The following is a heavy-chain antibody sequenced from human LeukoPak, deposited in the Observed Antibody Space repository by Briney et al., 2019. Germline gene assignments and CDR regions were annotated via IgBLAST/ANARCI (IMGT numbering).Heavy chain of an antibody. J-gene: IGHJ6*02. CDR3: ARDADDCSSTSCPLGYYYYGMDV. CDR1: GYTLTELS. Sequence: ASVKVSCKVSGYTLTELSMHWVRQAPGKGLEWMGGFDPEDGETIYAQKLQGRVTMTEDTSTDTAYMELSSLRSEDTAVYYCARDADDCSSTSCPLGYYYYGMDVWGQGTTVTVSS. D-gene: IGHD2-2*01. CDR2: FDPEDGET. V-gene: IGHV1-24*01.